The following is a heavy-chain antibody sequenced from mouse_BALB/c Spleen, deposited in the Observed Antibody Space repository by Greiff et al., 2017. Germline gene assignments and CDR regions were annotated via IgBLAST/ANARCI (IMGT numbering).Heavy chain of an antibody. Sequence: QVQLKQPGAELVKPGASVKLSCKASGYTFTSYWMHWVKQRPGQGLEWIGEIDPSDSYTSYNQKFKGKATLTVDESSSTAYMQLSSLTSEDSAVYYCARGITTATDYWGQGTTLTVSS. D-gene: IGHD1-2*01. V-gene: IGHV1-69*02. CDR1: GYTFTSYW. J-gene: IGHJ2*01. CDR2: IDPSDSYT. CDR3: ARGITTATDY.